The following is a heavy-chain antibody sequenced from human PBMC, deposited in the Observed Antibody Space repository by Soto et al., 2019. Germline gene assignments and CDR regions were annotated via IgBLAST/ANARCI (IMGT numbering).Heavy chain of an antibody. D-gene: IGHD4-17*01. Sequence: ASVKVSCKASGYTFTSYGITWVRQAPGQGLEWMGWISAYNGNTNYAQNLQGRVTMTTDTSTSTVYMELRSLRSDDTAVYYCARREGTTDYYYYMDVWGKGTTVTVSS. CDR1: GYTFTSYG. V-gene: IGHV1-18*01. CDR3: ARREGTTDYYYYMDV. J-gene: IGHJ6*03. CDR2: ISAYNGNT.